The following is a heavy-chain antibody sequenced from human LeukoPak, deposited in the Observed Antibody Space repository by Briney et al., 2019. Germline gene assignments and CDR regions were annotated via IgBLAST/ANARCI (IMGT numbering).Heavy chain of an antibody. J-gene: IGHJ4*02. CDR2: IYSGGST. D-gene: IGHD6-19*01. CDR1: GFTVSNNY. V-gene: IGHV3-53*01. CDR3: ATVTPGSGWSPTHPPNY. Sequence: GGSLRLSCAASGFTVSNNYMSWVRQAPGKGLEWVSVIYSGGSTNYADSVKGRFTISRDNSKNTLYLQMNGLRAEDTAVYYCATVTPGSGWSPTHPPNYWGQGTLVTVSS.